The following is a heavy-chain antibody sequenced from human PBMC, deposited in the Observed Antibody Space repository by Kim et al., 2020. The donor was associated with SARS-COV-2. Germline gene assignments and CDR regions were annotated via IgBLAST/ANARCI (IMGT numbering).Heavy chain of an antibody. Sequence: VKGRFTISRDNSKNTLYLQMNSLRAEDTAVYYCAKPSRYYDSSGYYGFDYWGQGTLVTVSS. V-gene: IGHV3-23*01. CDR3: AKPSRYYDSSGYYGFDY. D-gene: IGHD3-22*01. J-gene: IGHJ4*02.